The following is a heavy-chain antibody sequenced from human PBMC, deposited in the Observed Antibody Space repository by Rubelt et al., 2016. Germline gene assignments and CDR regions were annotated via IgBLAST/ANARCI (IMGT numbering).Heavy chain of an antibody. D-gene: IGHD3-10*01. Sequence: GSGGGLVQPGGSLRLSCAASGFTFSSYWMSWVRQAPGKGLEWVANIKQDGSEKYYVDSVKGRFTISRDNAKNSLYLQMNSLRAEDTAVYYCAREYGSGSRTYWYFDLWGRGTLVTVSS. CDR3: AREYGSGSRTYWYFDL. J-gene: IGHJ2*01. CDR2: IKQDGSEK. CDR1: GFTFSSYW. V-gene: IGHV3-7*05.